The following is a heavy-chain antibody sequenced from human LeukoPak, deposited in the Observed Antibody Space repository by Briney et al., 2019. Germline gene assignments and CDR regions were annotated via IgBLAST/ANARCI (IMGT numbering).Heavy chain of an antibody. V-gene: IGHV4-34*01. D-gene: IGHD3-22*01. CDR3: ARGGWMYYYDSSGYFDY. Sequence: SETLSLTCAVYGGSFSGYYWSWIRQPPGKGLEWIGEINHSGSTNYNPSLKSRVTISVDTSKNQFSLKLSSVTAADTAVYYCARGGWMYYYDSSGYFDYWGQGTLVTVSS. CDR2: INHSGST. CDR1: GGSFSGYY. J-gene: IGHJ4*02.